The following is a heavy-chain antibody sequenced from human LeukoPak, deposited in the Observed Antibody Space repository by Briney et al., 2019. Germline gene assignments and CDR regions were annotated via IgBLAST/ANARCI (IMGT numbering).Heavy chain of an antibody. CDR1: GGTFSSYA. CDR3: ALGGSGSYYWFDP. D-gene: IGHD3-10*01. Sequence: ASVKVSCKASGGTFSSYAISWVRQAPGQGLEWMGGIIPIFGTANYAQKFQGRVTITADESTSTAYMELSSLRSEDTAVYYCALGGSGSYYWFDPWGQGTLVTVSS. V-gene: IGHV1-69*13. CDR2: IIPIFGTA. J-gene: IGHJ5*02.